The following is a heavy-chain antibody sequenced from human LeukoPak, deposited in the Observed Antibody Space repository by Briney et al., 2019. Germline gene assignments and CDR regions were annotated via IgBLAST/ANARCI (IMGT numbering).Heavy chain of an antibody. V-gene: IGHV3-23*01. Sequence: PGGSLRLSCAASGFTFSSYAMSWVRQAPGKGLEWVSAISGSGGSAYYADSVKGRFTISRDNSKNTLYLQMNSLRAEDTAVYYCAKDPLKHIVVVTATDYFDYWGQGTLVTVSS. D-gene: IGHD2-21*02. CDR2: ISGSGGSA. CDR3: AKDPLKHIVVVTATDYFDY. CDR1: GFTFSSYA. J-gene: IGHJ4*02.